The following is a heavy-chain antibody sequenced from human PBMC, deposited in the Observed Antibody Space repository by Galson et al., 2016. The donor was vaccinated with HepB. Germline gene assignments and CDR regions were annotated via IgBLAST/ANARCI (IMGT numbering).Heavy chain of an antibody. CDR2: INSDGSST. D-gene: IGHD3-10*01. Sequence: SLRLSCAASGFTFSRYWMHWVRQPPGKGLVWVSRINSDGSSTSYADSVKGRFTISRDNAKNTLYLQMNSLRAEDTAVYYCASPGGPYYYRAMDVWGPGTTVTVSS. V-gene: IGHV3-74*01. CDR1: GFTFSRYW. J-gene: IGHJ6*02. CDR3: ASPGGPYYYRAMDV.